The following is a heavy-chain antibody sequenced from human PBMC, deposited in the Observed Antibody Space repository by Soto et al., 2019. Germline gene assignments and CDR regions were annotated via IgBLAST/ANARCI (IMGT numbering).Heavy chain of an antibody. CDR1: GGTFSSYA. Sequence: VKVSCKASGGTFSSYAISWVRQAPGQGLEWMGGIIPIFGTANYAQKFQGRVTITADESTSTAYMELSSLRSEDTAVYYCARDKWETGEAAFDIWGQGTMVTVSS. CDR3: ARDKWETGEAAFDI. J-gene: IGHJ3*02. CDR2: IIPIFGTA. V-gene: IGHV1-69*13. D-gene: IGHD1-1*01.